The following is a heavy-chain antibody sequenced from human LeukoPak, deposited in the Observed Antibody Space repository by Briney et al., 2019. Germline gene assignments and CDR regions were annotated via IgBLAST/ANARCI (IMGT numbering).Heavy chain of an antibody. CDR1: GFTFSSYW. Sequence: GGSLRLSCAASGFTFSSYWMHWVRQAPGKGLVWVSRINSDGSSTSYADSVKGRFTISRDNAKNTLYLQMNSLRAEDTAVYYCARSADTAMGLDYWGQGTLVTVSS. CDR3: ARSADTAMGLDY. D-gene: IGHD5-18*01. CDR2: INSDGSST. J-gene: IGHJ4*02. V-gene: IGHV3-74*01.